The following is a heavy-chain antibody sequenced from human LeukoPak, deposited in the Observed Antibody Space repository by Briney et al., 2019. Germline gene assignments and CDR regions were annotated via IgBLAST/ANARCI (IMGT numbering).Heavy chain of an antibody. CDR3: ATRWSYGSGSYYKGPHGMDV. CDR1: GFTFSSYA. CDR2: ISGSGGST. Sequence: PGGSLRLSCAASGFTFSSYAMSWVRQAPGKGLEWVSAISGSGGSTYYADSVKGRFTISRDNSKNTLYLQMNSLRAEDTAVYYCATRWSYGSGSYYKGPHGMDVWGQGTTVTVSS. V-gene: IGHV3-23*01. J-gene: IGHJ6*02. D-gene: IGHD3-10*01.